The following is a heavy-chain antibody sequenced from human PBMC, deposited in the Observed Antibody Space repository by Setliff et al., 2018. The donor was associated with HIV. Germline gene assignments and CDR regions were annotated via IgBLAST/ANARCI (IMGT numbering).Heavy chain of an antibody. CDR3: TKGYYHDSRGYPTGPAFDI. CDR1: GGAFSGYA. D-gene: IGHD3-22*01. Sequence: SVKVSCKASGGAFSGYALSWVRQAPGQGLEWMGGLIPILGIAQYAQKFHGRVTISADTSTTTAYLEVSSLRSEDTAVYYCTKGYYHDSRGYPTGPAFDIWGQGTMVTVSS. J-gene: IGHJ3*02. V-gene: IGHV1-69*10. CDR2: LIPILGIA.